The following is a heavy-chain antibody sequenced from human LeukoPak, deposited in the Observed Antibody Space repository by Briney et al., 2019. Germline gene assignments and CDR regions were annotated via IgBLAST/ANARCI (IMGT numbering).Heavy chain of an antibody. D-gene: IGHD3-22*01. CDR1: GGSISSSSYY. V-gene: IGHV4-61*05. J-gene: IGHJ4*02. CDR3: ARQTYYYDSSGYWVFFDY. CDR2: IYYSGST. Sequence: SETLSLTCTVSGGSISSSSYYWSWIRQPPGKGLEWIGYIYYSGSTNCNPSLKSRVTISVDTSKNQFSLKLSSVTAADTAVYYCARQTYYYDSSGYWVFFDYWGQGTLVTVSS.